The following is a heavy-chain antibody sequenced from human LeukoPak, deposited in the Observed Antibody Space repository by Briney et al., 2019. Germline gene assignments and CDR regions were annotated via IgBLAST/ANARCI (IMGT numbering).Heavy chain of an antibody. D-gene: IGHD4-17*01. Sequence: GGSLRLSCAASGFTFSSYEMNWVRQAPGKGLEWVSYISSSGSTIYYADSVKGRFTISRGNAKNSLYLQMNSLRAEDTAVYYCARTYGDYARYDYWGQGTLVTVSS. CDR2: ISSSGSTI. CDR1: GFTFSSYE. J-gene: IGHJ4*02. CDR3: ARTYGDYARYDY. V-gene: IGHV3-48*03.